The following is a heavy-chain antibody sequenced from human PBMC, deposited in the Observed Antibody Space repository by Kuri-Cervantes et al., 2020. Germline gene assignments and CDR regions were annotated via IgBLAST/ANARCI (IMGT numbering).Heavy chain of an antibody. D-gene: IGHD4-17*01. CDR3: ARSVWVTTAFDY. J-gene: IGHJ4*02. CDR2: INHSGST. V-gene: IGHV4-34*01. Sequence: GSLRLSCAVYGGSFSGYYWSWIRQPPGKGLEWIGEINHSGSTNYNPSLKSRVTISVDKSKNQFSLKLSSVTAADTAVYYCARSVWVTTAFDYWGQGTLVIVSS. CDR1: GGSFSGYY.